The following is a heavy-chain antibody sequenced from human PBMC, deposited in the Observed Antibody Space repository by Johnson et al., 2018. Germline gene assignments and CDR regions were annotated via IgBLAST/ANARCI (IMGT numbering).Heavy chain of an antibody. V-gene: IGHV4-34*01. Sequence: QVQLQQWGAGLLKPSETLSLTCAVYGGSFSGYYWSWIRQPPGKGLEWIGAINHSGSTNYNPSLKSRVTISVDTPKKQFSLKMSSVTAADTAVYYCASQGSGSYVRSYQYGMDVWGKGTTVTVSA. CDR2: INHSGST. D-gene: IGHD3-10*01. CDR1: GGSFSGYY. CDR3: ASQGSGSYVRSYQYGMDV. J-gene: IGHJ6*04.